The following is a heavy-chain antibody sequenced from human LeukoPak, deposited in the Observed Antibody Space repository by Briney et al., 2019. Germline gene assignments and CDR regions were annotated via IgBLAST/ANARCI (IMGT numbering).Heavy chain of an antibody. CDR3: AAVPSLLVAASAGFDY. CDR1: GFTFTSSA. V-gene: IGHV1-58*01. J-gene: IGHJ4*02. CDR2: IVVGSGNT. D-gene: IGHD2-15*01. Sequence: ASVKVSCKASGFTFTSSAVQWVRQARGQRLEWIGWIVVGSGNTNYAQKFQERVTITRDMSTSTAYMELSSLRSEDTAVYYCAAVPSLLVAASAGFDYWGQGTLVTVCS.